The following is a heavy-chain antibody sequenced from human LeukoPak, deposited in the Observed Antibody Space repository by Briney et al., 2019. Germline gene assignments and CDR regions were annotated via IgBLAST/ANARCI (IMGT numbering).Heavy chain of an antibody. CDR2: INPDNGNT. CDR1: GYTFTRYI. CDR3: ARERVTTTAFDY. D-gene: IGHD5-12*01. J-gene: IGHJ4*02. Sequence: ASVKVSCKASGYTFTRYIMNWVRQAPGQRPEWMRWINPDNGNTKYSEKFQDRVTFTRDTSATTAYMELSSLRSEDTAVYYCARERVTTTAFDYWGQGTLVTVSS. V-gene: IGHV1-3*01.